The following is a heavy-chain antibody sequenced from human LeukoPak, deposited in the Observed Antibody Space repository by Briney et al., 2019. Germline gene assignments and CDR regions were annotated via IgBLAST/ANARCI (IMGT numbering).Heavy chain of an antibody. CDR2: IYYSGST. V-gene: IGHV4-39*01. CDR1: GGSISSSSHY. Sequence: PSETLSLTCTVSGGSISSSSHYWGWIRQPPGKGLEWIGSIYYSGSTYYNPSLKSRVTISVDTSKNQFSLKLSSVTAADTAVYYCARIYGGNLHYYYNMDVWGKGTRVTVSS. J-gene: IGHJ6*03. CDR3: ARIYGGNLHYYYNMDV. D-gene: IGHD4-23*01.